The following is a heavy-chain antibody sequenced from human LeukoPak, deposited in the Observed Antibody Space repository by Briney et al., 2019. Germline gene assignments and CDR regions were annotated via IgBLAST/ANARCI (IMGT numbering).Heavy chain of an antibody. CDR2: FYPADGET. CDR1: GYTLTELS. D-gene: IGHD6-6*01. Sequence: ASVKVSCKVSGYTLTELSMHWVRQAPGKGLEWMGGFYPADGETIYAQKFQGRVTMTEDTSTDTAYMELSSLRSEDTAVYYCATGYSSSPPRFRYWGQGTLVTVSS. J-gene: IGHJ4*02. CDR3: ATGYSSSPPRFRY. V-gene: IGHV1-24*01.